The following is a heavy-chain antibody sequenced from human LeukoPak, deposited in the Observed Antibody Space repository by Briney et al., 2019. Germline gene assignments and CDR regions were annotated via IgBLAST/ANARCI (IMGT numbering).Heavy chain of an antibody. CDR2: VHYSGTA. J-gene: IGHJ4*02. CDR3: ARGYGDFRVEGRYFYS. CDR1: DGSITNYG. D-gene: IGHD4-17*01. Sequence: SETLSLTCTVSDGSITNYGWSWVRQPLGKGLEFIGHVHYSGTANYNPSLESRVTISIDTSKKHFFLKLKSVTAADTAVYYCARGYGDFRVEGRYFYSWGQGTLVTVSS. V-gene: IGHV4-59*01.